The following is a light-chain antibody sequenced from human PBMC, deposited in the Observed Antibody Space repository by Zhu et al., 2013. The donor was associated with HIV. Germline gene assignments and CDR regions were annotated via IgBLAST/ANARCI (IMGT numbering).Light chain of an antibody. V-gene: IGKV1-39*01. CDR3: QQSYIHPPT. CDR1: QSISSY. Sequence: DIQMTQSPSSLPASMGDRVTITCRATQSISSYLNWYQKKPGKAPKLLIYGASSLLSGVPSRFSGSASGTDFTLTISSLQPEDFATYYCQQSYIHPPTFGGGTKVEMK. J-gene: IGKJ4*01. CDR2: GAS.